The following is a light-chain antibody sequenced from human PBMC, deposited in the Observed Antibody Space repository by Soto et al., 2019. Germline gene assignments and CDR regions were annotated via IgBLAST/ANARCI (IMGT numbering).Light chain of an antibody. V-gene: IGKV4-1*01. J-gene: IGKJ4*01. CDR1: QSVLYSSNNENY. CDR3: QQYYTSPPT. Sequence: DIVLTQSPDSLAVSLGARATINCKSSQSVLYSSNNENYLTWYQQKPGQPPKLLIYWASTRESGVPDRFSCSGSGTDFTLTISGLQAEDVAVYYCQQYYTSPPTLGGGTKVDSK. CDR2: WAS.